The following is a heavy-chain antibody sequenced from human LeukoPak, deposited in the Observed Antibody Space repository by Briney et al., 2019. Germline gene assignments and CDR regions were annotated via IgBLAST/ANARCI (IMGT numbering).Heavy chain of an antibody. CDR1: GYTFSSNY. CDR2: IDPSGGST. V-gene: IGHV1-46*01. Sequence: ASVKVSCKASGYTFSSNYLHWVRQAPGQGLEWIGLIDPSGGSTSYAQKFQGRVTMTRDTSTTTVYMDLTNLRSEDTAVYYCARGSSGSYYNYFDYWGQGTLVTVSS. J-gene: IGHJ4*02. CDR3: ARGSSGSYYNYFDY. D-gene: IGHD1-26*01.